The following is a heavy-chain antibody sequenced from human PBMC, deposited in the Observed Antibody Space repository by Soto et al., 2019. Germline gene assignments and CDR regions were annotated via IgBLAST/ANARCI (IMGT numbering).Heavy chain of an antibody. J-gene: IGHJ5*02. Sequence: PSETLSLTCAISGDSVSSNNAAWNWIRLSPSRGLEWLGRTYYRSKWYSVSAVSVKSRATIKPDTSKNQFSLQLNSVTPEDSGVYYCARGPAILNHWGQGIKVTVSS. CDR2: TYYRSKWYS. CDR3: ARGPAILNH. CDR1: GDSVSSNNAA. V-gene: IGHV6-1*01.